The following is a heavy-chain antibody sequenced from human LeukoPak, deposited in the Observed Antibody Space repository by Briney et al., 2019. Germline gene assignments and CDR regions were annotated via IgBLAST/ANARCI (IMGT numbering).Heavy chain of an antibody. V-gene: IGHV3-49*01. J-gene: IGHJ1*01. CDR3: TRLGGGYSAKYFQH. CDR2: IRNKLYGETT. CDR1: GFTFDDYA. D-gene: IGHD4-23*01. Sequence: GGSLRLSCTTSGFTFDDYAMSWFRQAPGKGLEWITFIRNKLYGETTEYTASVKGRFTISRDDSKSIAYLQMNSLKTEDTAVYYCTRLGGGYSAKYFQHWGQGTLVTVSS.